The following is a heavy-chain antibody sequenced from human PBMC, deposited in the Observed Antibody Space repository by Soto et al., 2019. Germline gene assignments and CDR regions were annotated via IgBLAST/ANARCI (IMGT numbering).Heavy chain of an antibody. CDR2: IYHTGSA. Sequence: SETLSLTCSVSGGSISTVGHYWTWIRQPPGKGLEWIGSIYHTGSAYYSKSLRSRLTMSVDTSKSQFSLRLSSVTAAATAVYYCARATGTLRSRNCDYWGQGSLVTVSS. CDR1: GGSISTVGHY. CDR3: ARATGTLRSRNCDY. J-gene: IGHJ4*02. V-gene: IGHV4-31*03. D-gene: IGHD1-1*01.